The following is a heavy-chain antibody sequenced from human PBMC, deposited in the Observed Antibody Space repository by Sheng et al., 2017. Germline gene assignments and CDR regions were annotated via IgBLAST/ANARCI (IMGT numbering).Heavy chain of an antibody. D-gene: IGHD4-17*01. CDR3: VSNGGAFDY. V-gene: IGHV3-7*01. Sequence: EVQLVESGGGLVQPGGSLRLSCAASGFSFSSHWMSWVRQAPGKGLEWVANVNPDGSDKKYVDSVKGRFAISRDNAKNSLYLQMNSLRAEDTAVYYCVSNGGAFDYWGQGTLVTV. CDR1: GFSFSSHW. CDR2: VNPDGSDK. J-gene: IGHJ4*02.